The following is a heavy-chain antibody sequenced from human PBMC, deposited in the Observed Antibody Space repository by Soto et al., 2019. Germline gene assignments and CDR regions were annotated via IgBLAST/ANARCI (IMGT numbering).Heavy chain of an antibody. Sequence: GGSLRLSCAASGFTVSSNYMSWVRQAPGKGLEWVSVIYSGGSTYYADSVKGRFTISRDNSKNTLYLQMNSLRAEDTAVYYCARDASLLWFGESNAYYYGMDVWGQGTTVTVSS. CDR3: ARDASLLWFGESNAYYYGMDV. D-gene: IGHD3-10*01. J-gene: IGHJ6*02. CDR2: IYSGGST. V-gene: IGHV3-53*01. CDR1: GFTVSSNY.